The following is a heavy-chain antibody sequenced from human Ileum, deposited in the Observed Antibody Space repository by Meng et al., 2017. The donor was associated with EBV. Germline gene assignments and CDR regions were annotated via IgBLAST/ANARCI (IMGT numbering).Heavy chain of an antibody. CDR2: INPNTGGT. V-gene: IGHV1-2*04. Sequence: QVQLVQSGAEVKKPXXSVKVSCKASGYTFTGYYIHWVRQAPGQGLEWMGWINPNTGGTKYAQKFQGWVTLTRGTSISTAYMELSRLRSDDTAVYYCARGRYELIWGLFDPWGQGTLVTVSS. CDR1: GYTFTGYY. D-gene: IGHD1-1*01. CDR3: ARGRYELIWGLFDP. J-gene: IGHJ5*02.